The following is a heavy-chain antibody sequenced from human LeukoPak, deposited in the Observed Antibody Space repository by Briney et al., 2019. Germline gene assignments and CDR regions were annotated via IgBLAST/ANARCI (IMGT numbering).Heavy chain of an antibody. J-gene: IGHJ4*02. D-gene: IGHD3-10*01. Sequence: ASVTVSCKASGYTFTSYHMHWVRQAPGQGLQWMGIINPSGGTTNYAQKFQGRVTMTRDTSISTAYMELSRLRSDDTAVYYCARGGRSMVRGVTNANAYWGQGTLVTVSS. CDR2: INPSGGTT. CDR1: GYTFTSYH. CDR3: ARGGRSMVRGVTNANAY. V-gene: IGHV1-2*02.